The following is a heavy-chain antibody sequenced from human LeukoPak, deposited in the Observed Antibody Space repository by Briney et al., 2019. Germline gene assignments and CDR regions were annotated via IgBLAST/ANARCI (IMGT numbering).Heavy chain of an antibody. CDR1: GYSISSGYY. CDR2: IYHSGST. CDR3: ARHRPFRIAAAGHGEDY. D-gene: IGHD6-13*01. V-gene: IGHV4-38-2*02. Sequence: SETLSLTCTVSGYSISSGYYWGWIRQPPGKGLEWIGSIYHSGSTYYNPSLKSRVTISVDTSKNQFSLKLSSVTAADTAVYYCARHRPFRIAAAGHGEDYWGQGTLVTVSS. J-gene: IGHJ4*02.